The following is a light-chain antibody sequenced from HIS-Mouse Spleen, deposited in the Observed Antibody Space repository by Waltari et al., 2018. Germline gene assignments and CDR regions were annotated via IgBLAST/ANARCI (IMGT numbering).Light chain of an antibody. Sequence: DIVMTQSPLCLPVTPGEPASISCRALQSLLHSNGYNYLDWYLQKPGQSPQLLIYLGSNRASGVPDRFSGSGSGTDFTLKISRVEAEDVGVYYCMQALQTPFTFGPGTKVDIK. CDR3: MQALQTPFT. CDR1: QSLLHSNGYNY. CDR2: LGS. J-gene: IGKJ3*01. V-gene: IGKV2-28*01.